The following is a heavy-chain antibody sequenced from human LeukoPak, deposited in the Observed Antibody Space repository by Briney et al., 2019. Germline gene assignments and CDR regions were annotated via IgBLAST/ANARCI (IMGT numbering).Heavy chain of an antibody. V-gene: IGHV1-69*13. CDR2: IIPIFGTA. J-gene: IGHJ6*02. D-gene: IGHD3-9*01. CDR1: GGTFSSYA. CDR3: ASGDILTGYRYYYGMDV. Sequence: GASVKVSCKASGGTFSSYAISWVRQAPGQGLEWMGGIIPIFGTANYAQKFQGRVTITADESTSTAYVELSSLRSEDTAVYYCASGDILTGYRYYYGMDVWGQGTTVTVSS.